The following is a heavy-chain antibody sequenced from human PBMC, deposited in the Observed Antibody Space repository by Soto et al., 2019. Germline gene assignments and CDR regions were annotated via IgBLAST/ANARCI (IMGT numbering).Heavy chain of an antibody. J-gene: IGHJ6*03. CDR2: INSDGSST. V-gene: IGHV3-74*01. CDR1: GFTFSSYW. Sequence: GGSLRLSCAASGFTFSSYWIHWVRQAPGKGLVWVSRINSDGSSTTYADSVKGRFTISRDNAKNTLYLQMNSLRAEDTAVYYCAGSASVPAAPLGYCYYMDVWGKGTTVTVSS. D-gene: IGHD2-2*01. CDR3: AGSASVPAAPLGYCYYMDV.